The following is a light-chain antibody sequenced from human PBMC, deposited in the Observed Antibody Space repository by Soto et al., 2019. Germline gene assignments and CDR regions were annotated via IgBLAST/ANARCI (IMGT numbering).Light chain of an antibody. V-gene: IGKV1-6*01. Sequence: IQMTQSPSSLSASVGDRVTITCRASQGIRNDLGWYQLKPGKAPKLLIYAASSLQSGVPSRFSGSGSGTDFTLTISSLQPEDFATYYCLQDYNYPTWTFGQGTKVDIK. J-gene: IGKJ1*01. CDR1: QGIRND. CDR2: AAS. CDR3: LQDYNYPTWT.